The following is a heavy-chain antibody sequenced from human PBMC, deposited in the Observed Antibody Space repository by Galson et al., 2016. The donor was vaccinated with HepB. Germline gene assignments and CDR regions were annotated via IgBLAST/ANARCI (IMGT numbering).Heavy chain of an antibody. V-gene: IGHV3-30*03. CDR3: ARNFSPYRELHYFDY. CDR1: GLTFRSYV. CDR2: ISYYYVQD. D-gene: IGHD1-7*01. Sequence: SLRLSCAASGLTFRSYVMQWVRQVPGKGLEWVALISYYYVQDFYADSVKGRFTISRDNSTSTVYLQMNDLKIEDTAMYFCARNFSPYRELHYFDYWGQGTLVTVSS. J-gene: IGHJ4*02.